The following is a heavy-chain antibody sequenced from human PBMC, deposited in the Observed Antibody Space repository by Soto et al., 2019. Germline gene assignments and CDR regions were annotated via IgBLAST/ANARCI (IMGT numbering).Heavy chain of an antibody. CDR3: AREDDGGDSLDV. CDR1: GGSISSDYYI. CDR2: IHPSGSI. V-gene: IGHV4-30-4*08. J-gene: IGHJ6*01. D-gene: IGHD2-21*02. Sequence: QVQLQQSGPGLVKPSQTLSLTCTVSGGSISSDYYIWTWIRQSPGKGLEWIGYIHPSGSILYNPSLKSRLTRSLDTSKNHFSLPLTSVTAADTAVYFCAREDDGGDSLDVLGQGTTVTVS.